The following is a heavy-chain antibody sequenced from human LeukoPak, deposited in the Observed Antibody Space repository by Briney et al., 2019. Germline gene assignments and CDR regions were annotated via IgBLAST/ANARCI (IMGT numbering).Heavy chain of an antibody. CDR2: ISAYNGNT. CDR3: ARDLTRYYDILTGYSSLGYYYMDV. Sequence: ASVKVSCKASGYTLTSYGISWVRQAPGQGLEWMGWISAYNGNTNYAQKLQGRVTMTTDTSTSTAYMGLRSLRSDDTAVYYCARDLTRYYDILTGYSSLGYYYMDVWGKGTTVTVSS. D-gene: IGHD3-9*01. J-gene: IGHJ6*03. CDR1: GYTLTSYG. V-gene: IGHV1-18*01.